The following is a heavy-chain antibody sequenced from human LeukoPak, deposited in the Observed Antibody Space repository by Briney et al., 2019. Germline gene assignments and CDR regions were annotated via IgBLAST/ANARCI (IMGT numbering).Heavy chain of an antibody. V-gene: IGHV3-11*01. CDR1: GFTFRVYY. CDR3: ARVFLDAFDI. CDR2: ISSCGNTI. J-gene: IGHJ3*02. Sequence: PGGSLRLSCAASGFTFRVYYMSLIPQAPGKGLKCVSYISSCGNTIYYADSVKVRFTISRDNDKNSLYLQMNSLRAEDTAVYHCARVFLDAFDIWGQGTMVTVSS.